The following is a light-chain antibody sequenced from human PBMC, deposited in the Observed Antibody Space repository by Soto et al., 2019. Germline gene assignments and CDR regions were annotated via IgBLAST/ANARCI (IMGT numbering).Light chain of an antibody. CDR3: QKYNSAPQT. V-gene: IGKV1-27*01. CDR1: QGISNY. CDR2: SAS. J-gene: IGKJ1*01. Sequence: DIQMTQSPFSLSASVGDRVTITCRASQGISNYLAWYQQKPGRVPKLLIYSASTLQSGVPSRFSGSGSGTDFTLTISSLQPEDVATYYCQKYNSAPQTFGQGTRVEIK.